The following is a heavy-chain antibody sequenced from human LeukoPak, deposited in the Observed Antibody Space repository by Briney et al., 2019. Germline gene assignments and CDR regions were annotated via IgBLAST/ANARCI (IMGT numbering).Heavy chain of an antibody. J-gene: IGHJ4*02. CDR1: GYSFTAYY. CDR2: INPNRGGT. V-gene: IGHV1-2*02. CDR3: ARDRSPAPGRSYGRGHFDY. D-gene: IGHD5-18*01. Sequence: ASVKVSCKASGYSFTAYYMHWVRQAPGQGLEWMGWINPNRGGTNYAQKFQGRVTMTRDTSISTAYMERRRLRSDDMAVYYCARDRSPAPGRSYGRGHFDYWGQGTLVTVSS.